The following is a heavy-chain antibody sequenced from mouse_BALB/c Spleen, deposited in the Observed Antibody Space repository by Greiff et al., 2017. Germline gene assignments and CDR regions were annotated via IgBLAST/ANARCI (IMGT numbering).Heavy chain of an antibody. Sequence: VQLVESGPSLVQPSQSLSITCTVSGFSLTSYGVHWVRQSPGKGLEWLGVIWRGGSNAYHAAFMSSLSITKDNSNSQFFFKLNSLQADDTAIYYCAKNHVDDEAWFAYWGQGTLVTVSA. CDR3: AKNHVDDEAWFAY. CDR1: GFSLTSYG. CDR2: IWRGGSN. V-gene: IGHV2-5-1*01. J-gene: IGHJ3*01.